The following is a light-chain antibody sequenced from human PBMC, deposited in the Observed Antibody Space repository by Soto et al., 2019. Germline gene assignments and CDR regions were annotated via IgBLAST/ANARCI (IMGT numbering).Light chain of an antibody. Sequence: EVVLTQSPGSLSLSPGERATLSCRASQRLRGGTLAWYQQKPGQPPRVLIFAASSRATGIPLRFSGSGYGTDFTLTISRLEPENFAVYYCQQYDTSPWTFGQGTTEEVK. CDR3: QQYDTSPWT. J-gene: IGKJ1*01. V-gene: IGKV3-20*01. CDR2: AAS. CDR1: QRLRGGT.